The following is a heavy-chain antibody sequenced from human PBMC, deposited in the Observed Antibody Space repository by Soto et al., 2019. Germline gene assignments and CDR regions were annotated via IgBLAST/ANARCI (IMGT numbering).Heavy chain of an antibody. CDR1: GFTVSSNY. D-gene: IGHD1-1*01. V-gene: IGHV3-53*01. Sequence: EVQLVESGGGLIQPGGSLRLSCAASGFTVSSNYMSWVRQAPGKGLEWVSVIYGGGSTYYADSVKGRFTISRDNSKNTLYLQMNSLRAEDTAVYYCARDDWNDSSFDYWGQGTLVTVSS. CDR2: IYGGGST. J-gene: IGHJ4*02. CDR3: ARDDWNDSSFDY.